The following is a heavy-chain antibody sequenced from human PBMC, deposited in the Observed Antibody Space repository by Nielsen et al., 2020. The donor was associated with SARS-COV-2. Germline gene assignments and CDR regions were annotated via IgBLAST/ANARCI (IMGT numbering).Heavy chain of an antibody. J-gene: IGHJ4*02. CDR2: VHSVGST. V-gene: IGHV4-59*12. Sequence: SDPLSLTCTVPGGSISGDHWSWIPQPPGTGLGCLGFVHSVGSTRYNPSLKSRVTISLDRSRNQFSLRLPSVTAADTAVYYWARSLYYGPGTLRQFESWGQGTLVTVSS. CDR3: ARSLYYGPGTLRQFES. D-gene: IGHD3-10*01. CDR1: GGSISGDH.